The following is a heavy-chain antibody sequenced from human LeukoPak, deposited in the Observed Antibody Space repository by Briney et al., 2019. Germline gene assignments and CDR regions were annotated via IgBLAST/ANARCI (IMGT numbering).Heavy chain of an antibody. CDR3: AKDFRMTTVTNNAPFDY. V-gene: IGHV3-66*02. CDR1: GLTVSSNY. D-gene: IGHD4-17*01. J-gene: IGHJ4*02. CDR2: IYRGGGTT. Sequence: GGSLRLSCAASGLTVSSNYMSWVRQAPGKGLEWVSVIYRGGGTTYYADSVKGRFTISRDNSKNTLYLQMNSLRAEDTAVYYCAKDFRMTTVTNNAPFDYWGQGTLVTVSS.